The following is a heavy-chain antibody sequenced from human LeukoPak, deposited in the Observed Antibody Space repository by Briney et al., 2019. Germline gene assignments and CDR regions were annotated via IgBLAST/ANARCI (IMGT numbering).Heavy chain of an antibody. CDR1: GFYFANYA. CDR2: ISSSGSTI. J-gene: IGHJ6*03. CDR3: ARGSCSSIRCYYYYYMDV. D-gene: IGHD2-2*01. Sequence: GGSLRLSCAASGFYFANYAMSWVRQAPGKGLEWVSYISSSGSTIYYADSVKGRFTISRDNAKNSLYLQMNSLRAEDTALYYCARGSCSSIRCYYYYYMDVWGKGTTVTVSS. V-gene: IGHV3-48*04.